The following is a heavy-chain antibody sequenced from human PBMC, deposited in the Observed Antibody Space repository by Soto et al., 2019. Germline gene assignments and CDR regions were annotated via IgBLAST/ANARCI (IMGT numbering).Heavy chain of an antibody. CDR3: ARGWGYIEYSSSSPIWYYYGMDV. D-gene: IGHD6-6*01. CDR1: GGTFSSYT. Sequence: SSVKLSCKASGGTFSSYTISWVRQAPGQGLEWMGRIIPILGIANYAQKFQGRVTITADKSTSTAYMELSSLRSEDTAVYYCARGWGYIEYSSSSPIWYYYGMDVWGQGTTVTVSS. CDR2: IIPILGIA. V-gene: IGHV1-69*02. J-gene: IGHJ6*02.